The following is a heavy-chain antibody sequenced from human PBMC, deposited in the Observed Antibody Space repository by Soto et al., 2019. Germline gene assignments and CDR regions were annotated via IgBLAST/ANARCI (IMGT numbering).Heavy chain of an antibody. CDR3: ARGRYCSGGSCPYAFDI. CDR2: IIPILGIA. CDR1: GGTFSSYT. V-gene: IGHV1-69*02. D-gene: IGHD2-15*01. Sequence: QVQLVQSGAEVKKPGSSVKVSCKASGGTFSSYTIRWVRQAPGQGLEWMGRIIPILGIANYAQKFQGRVTITADKSTSTAYMELSSLRSEDTAVYYCARGRYCSGGSCPYAFDIWGQGTMVTVSS. J-gene: IGHJ3*02.